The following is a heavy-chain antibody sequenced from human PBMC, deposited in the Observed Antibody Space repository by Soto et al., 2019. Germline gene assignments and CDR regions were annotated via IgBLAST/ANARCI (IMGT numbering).Heavy chain of an antibody. CDR3: ARDRMTDYYYGMDV. CDR1: GGAVSSGSYY. CDR2: IYYSGGT. J-gene: IGHJ6*02. V-gene: IGHV4-61*01. Sequence: PSETLSLTCTVSGGAVSSGSYYWSWIRQPPGKGLEWIGYIYYSGGTNYNPSLKSRVTISVDTSKNQFSLRVSSVTAADTAVYYCARDRMTDYYYGMDVWGQGTTVTVSS. D-gene: IGHD2-8*01.